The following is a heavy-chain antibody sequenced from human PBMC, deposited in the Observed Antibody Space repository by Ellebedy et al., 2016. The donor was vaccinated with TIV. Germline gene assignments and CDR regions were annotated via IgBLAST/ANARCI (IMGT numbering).Heavy chain of an antibody. Sequence: AASVKVSCKASGYTFTAYYMHWVRQAPGQGLEWMGWINPNSGGTNLPQKFQGRVTITRDRSISTAYMELSRLRSDDTAVYYCARERDASMASYYYYGMDVWGQGTTVTVSS. CDR3: ARERDASMASYYYYGMDV. CDR2: INPNSGGT. V-gene: IGHV1-2*02. J-gene: IGHJ6*02. CDR1: GYTFTAYY. D-gene: IGHD5-18*01.